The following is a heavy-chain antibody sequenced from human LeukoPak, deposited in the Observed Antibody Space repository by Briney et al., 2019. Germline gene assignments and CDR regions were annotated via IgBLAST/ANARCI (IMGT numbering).Heavy chain of an antibody. D-gene: IGHD5-24*01. CDR2: ISSSGSTI. Sequence: GGSLRLSCAASGFTFSDYYMSWVRQAPGKGLEWVSYISSSGSTIYYADSVKGRFTISRDNAKNSLYLQMNSLRAEDTAVYYCARDLRRWLHLDYWGQGTLVTVSS. CDR3: ARDLRRWLHLDY. V-gene: IGHV3-11*01. J-gene: IGHJ4*02. CDR1: GFTFSDYY.